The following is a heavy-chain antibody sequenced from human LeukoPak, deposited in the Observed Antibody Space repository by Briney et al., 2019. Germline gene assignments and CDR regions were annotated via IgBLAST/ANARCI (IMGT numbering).Heavy chain of an antibody. CDR1: GGSISSGSYY. J-gene: IGHJ6*03. Sequence: SETLSLTCTVSGGSISSGSYYWSWIRRPAGKGLEWIGRIYTSGSTNYNPSLKSRVTISVDTSKNQFSLKLSSVTAADTAVYYCASSYYYYYMDVWGKGTTVTISS. CDR2: IYTSGST. CDR3: ASSYYYYYMDV. V-gene: IGHV4-61*02.